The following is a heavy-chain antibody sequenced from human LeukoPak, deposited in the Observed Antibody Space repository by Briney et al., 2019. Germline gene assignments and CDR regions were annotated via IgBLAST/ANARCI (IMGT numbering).Heavy chain of an antibody. CDR3: AKELNSYGYAFDV. CDR2: IIPIFGTA. CDR1: GYTFTGYY. J-gene: IGHJ3*01. V-gene: IGHV1-69*06. D-gene: IGHD5-18*01. Sequence: SVKVSCKASGYTFTGYYMHWVRQAPGQGLEWMGGIIPIFGTANYAQKFQGRVTITADKSTSTAYMELNSLRSEDTAVYYCAKELNSYGYAFDVWGQGTMVTVSS.